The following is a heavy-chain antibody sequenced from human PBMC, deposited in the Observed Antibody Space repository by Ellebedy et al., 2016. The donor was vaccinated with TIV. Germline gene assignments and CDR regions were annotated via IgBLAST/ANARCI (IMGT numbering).Heavy chain of an antibody. J-gene: IGHJ5*02. CDR1: GGSISRSSYY. Sequence: SETLSLTCTVSGGSISRSSYYWGWIRQPPQMGLEWIGSIYDTGSTFYNPSLKSRVTISVDTSKSQFSLRLTSVTAAETALYYCARWFGELLYVRWFDPWGQGTLVTVSS. D-gene: IGHD3-10*01. CDR3: ARWFGELLYVRWFDP. V-gene: IGHV4-39*01. CDR2: IYDTGST.